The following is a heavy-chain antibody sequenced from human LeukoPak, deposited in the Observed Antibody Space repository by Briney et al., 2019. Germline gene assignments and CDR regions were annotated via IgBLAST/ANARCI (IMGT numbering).Heavy chain of an antibody. D-gene: IGHD3-22*01. Sequence: LRLSCAASGFTFSSYEMNWVRQAPGKGLEWIGYIYYSGSTNYKPSLKSRVTISVDTSKNQFSLKLSSVTAADTAVYYCAREVADYYDSSGAYFDYWGQGTLVTVSS. CDR2: IYYSGST. V-gene: IGHV4-59*01. CDR3: AREVADYYDSSGAYFDY. J-gene: IGHJ4*02. CDR1: GFTFSSYE.